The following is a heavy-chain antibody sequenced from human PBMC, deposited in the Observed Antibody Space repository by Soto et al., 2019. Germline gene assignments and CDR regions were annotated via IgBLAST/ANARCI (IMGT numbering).Heavy chain of an antibody. CDR2: INSDGSSK. J-gene: IGHJ6*02. CDR3: ARVAELELPPSGGMDV. Sequence: GGSLKLSCAASGFTFSSYWMHWVRQAPGKGLVWVSRINSDGSSKSYADSVKGRFTISRDNAKNTLYLQMNSLRAEDTAVYYCARVAELELPPSGGMDVWGQGTTVTVSS. V-gene: IGHV3-74*01. D-gene: IGHD1-7*01. CDR1: GFTFSSYW.